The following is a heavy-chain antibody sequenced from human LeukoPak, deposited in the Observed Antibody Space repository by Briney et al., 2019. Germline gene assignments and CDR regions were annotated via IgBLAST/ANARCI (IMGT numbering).Heavy chain of an antibody. Sequence: SVKVSCKASGDTLNNDDITWVRQAPGRGLEWMGRIVPIVEITNYAESFQGRVTITADKSTNTFYLQLASLMSSDTAIYFCARGNYGDPNWFDPWGQGTLVTVSS. D-gene: IGHD4-17*01. V-gene: IGHV1-69*04. CDR1: GDTLNNDD. J-gene: IGHJ5*02. CDR2: IVPIVEIT. CDR3: ARGNYGDPNWFDP.